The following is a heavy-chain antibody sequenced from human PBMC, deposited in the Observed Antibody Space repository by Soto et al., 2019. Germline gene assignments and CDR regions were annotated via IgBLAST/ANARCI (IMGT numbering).Heavy chain of an antibody. CDR1: GFSLNTYGVG. Sequence: QITLKESGPTLVKPTQTLTLTCTVSGFSLNTYGVGVGWIRQPPGKALEWLALIYWDDDKRYSPSLKSRLTITKDTSKNQVVLTMTNMDPVDTVTYYCARALGSWGAYYFDYRGQGTLVTVSS. D-gene: IGHD3-16*01. CDR3: ARALGSWGAYYFDY. J-gene: IGHJ4*02. CDR2: IYWDDDK. V-gene: IGHV2-5*02.